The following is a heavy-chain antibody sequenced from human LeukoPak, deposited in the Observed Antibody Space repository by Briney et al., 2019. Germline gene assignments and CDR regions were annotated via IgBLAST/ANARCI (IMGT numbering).Heavy chain of an antibody. D-gene: IGHD5-12*01. Sequence: SETLSLTCTVSGGSISSYYWNWIRQPAGKGLEWIGRIYTSGITNYNPSLKGRVTMSIDTSKSQFSLKLSSVTAADTALYYCARDRGFDYPFDYWGQGTLVTVSS. CDR1: GGSISSYY. J-gene: IGHJ4*02. V-gene: IGHV4-4*07. CDR3: ARDRGFDYPFDY. CDR2: IYTSGIT.